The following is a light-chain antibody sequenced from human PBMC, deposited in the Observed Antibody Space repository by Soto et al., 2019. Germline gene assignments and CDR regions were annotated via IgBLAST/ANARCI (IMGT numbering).Light chain of an antibody. CDR1: SSNIGAGYD. CDR2: VNN. CDR3: QSYDSSLSGYVV. Sequence: QSVLTQPPSVSGAPGQRVTISCTGSSSNIGAGYDVHWYQQLPGTAPKLLIYVNNNRPSGVTDRFSGSKSGTSASLAITGLQAEDEADYYCQSYDSSLSGYVVFGGGTKVTVL. J-gene: IGLJ2*01. V-gene: IGLV1-40*01.